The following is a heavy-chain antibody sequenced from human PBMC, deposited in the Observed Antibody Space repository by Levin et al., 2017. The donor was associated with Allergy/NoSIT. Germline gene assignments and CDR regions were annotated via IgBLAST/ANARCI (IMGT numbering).Heavy chain of an antibody. J-gene: IGHJ6*02. CDR3: ARDRDTWNYETKPWDYGMDV. CDR1: GFTFSSYG. Sequence: GESLKISCAASGFTFSSYGMHWVRQAPGKGLEWVAVIWYDGSNKYYADSVKGRFTISRDNSKNTLYLQMNSLRAEDTAVYYCARDRDTWNYETKPWDYGMDVWGQGTTVTVSS. D-gene: IGHD1-7*01. V-gene: IGHV3-33*01. CDR2: IWYDGSNK.